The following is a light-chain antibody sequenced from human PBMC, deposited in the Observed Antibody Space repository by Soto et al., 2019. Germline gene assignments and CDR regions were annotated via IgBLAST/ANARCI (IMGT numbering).Light chain of an antibody. J-gene: IGLJ2*01. V-gene: IGLV2-14*01. CDR3: SLYTSGFTLVR. Sequence: QSVLAQPASVSGSPGQSITISCTGTSSDLGRYDYVSWYQLQPGKAPKLMIFDVNNRPSGVSNRFSGSKSGNTASLTISGLQAEDEAHYYCSLYTSGFTLVRFGGGTKLTVL. CDR2: DVN. CDR1: SSDLGRYDY.